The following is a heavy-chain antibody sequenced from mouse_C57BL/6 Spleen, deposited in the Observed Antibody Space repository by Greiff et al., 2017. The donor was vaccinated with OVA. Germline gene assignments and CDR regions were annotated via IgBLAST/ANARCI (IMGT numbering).Heavy chain of an antibody. V-gene: IGHV3-6*01. Sequence: EVQLVESGPGLVKPSQSLSLTCSVTGYSITSGYYWNWIRQFPGNKLEWMGYISYDGSNNYNPSLKNRISITRNTSKNQFFLKLNSVTTEDTATYYCAREEYYGSSYGYFDVWGTGTTVTVSS. CDR3: AREEYYGSSYGYFDV. J-gene: IGHJ1*03. CDR1: GYSITSGYY. D-gene: IGHD1-1*01. CDR2: ISYDGSN.